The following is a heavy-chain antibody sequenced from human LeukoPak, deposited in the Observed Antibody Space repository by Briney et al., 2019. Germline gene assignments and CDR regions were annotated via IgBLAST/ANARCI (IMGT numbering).Heavy chain of an antibody. CDR3: ARGSRGFGP. V-gene: IGHV3-7*01. CDR1: GFTFSNYW. Sequence: GGSLRLSCAASGFTFSNYWMSWVRQAPGKGLEWVANIKQDGSEKYYVDSVKGRFTISRDNAKNSLYLQMNSLRAEDTAVYYCARGSRGFGPWGQGTLATVSS. J-gene: IGHJ5*02. D-gene: IGHD3-10*01. CDR2: IKQDGSEK.